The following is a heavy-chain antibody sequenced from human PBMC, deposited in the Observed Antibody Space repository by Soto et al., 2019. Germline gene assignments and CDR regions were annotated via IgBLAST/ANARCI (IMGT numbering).Heavy chain of an antibody. V-gene: IGHV3-66*01. CDR3: ARDFVVGGPTINYYYGMDV. Sequence: GGSLRLSCAASGFTVSSNGMSWVRQAPGKGLEWISIIYSAGNTYYADSVKGRFTISRDNSKNTLYLQMNSLGAEDTAVYYCARDFVVGGPTINYYYGMDVWGQGTTVTVSS. CDR1: GFTVSSNG. CDR2: IYSAGNT. D-gene: IGHD1-26*01. J-gene: IGHJ6*02.